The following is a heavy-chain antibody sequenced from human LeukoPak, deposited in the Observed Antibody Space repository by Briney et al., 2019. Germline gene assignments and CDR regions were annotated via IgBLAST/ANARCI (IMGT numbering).Heavy chain of an antibody. J-gene: IGHJ4*02. CDR2: ISYDGSNK. D-gene: IGHD2-15*01. CDR3: AREGCSGGSCYSGSFDY. CDR1: GFTFSSYA. Sequence: GGSLRLSCAASGFTFSSYAMHWVRQAPGKGLEWVAVISYDGSNKYYADSVKGRFTISRDNSKNTLYLQMNSLRAEDTAVYYCAREGCSGGSCYSGSFDYWGQGTLVTVSS. V-gene: IGHV3-30*04.